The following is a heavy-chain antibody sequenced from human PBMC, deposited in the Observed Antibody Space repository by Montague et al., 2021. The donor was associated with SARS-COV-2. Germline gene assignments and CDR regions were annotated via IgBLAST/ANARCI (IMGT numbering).Heavy chain of an antibody. CDR2: IDYSGST. CDR3: ARDRLNTIFGVVFNDAFDI. Sequence: SETLSLTCTVSGGSISSYYWSWIRQPPGKGLEWIGYIDYSGSTNYNPSLKSRVTISVDTSKNQFSLKLSSVTAADTAVYYCARDRLNTIFGVVFNDAFDIWGQGTMVTVSS. D-gene: IGHD3-3*01. CDR1: GGSISSYY. J-gene: IGHJ3*02. V-gene: IGHV4-59*01.